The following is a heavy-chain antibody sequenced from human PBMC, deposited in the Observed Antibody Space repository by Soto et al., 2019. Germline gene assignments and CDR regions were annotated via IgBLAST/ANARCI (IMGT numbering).Heavy chain of an antibody. D-gene: IGHD3-22*01. Sequence: SVKVSCKASGGTFSIYAISWVRQAPGQGLEWMGGIIPIFGTANYAQKFQGRVTITADESTSTAYMELSSLRSEDTAVYYCARDPNRYYYDSSGYYLGWFDPWGQGTLVTVSS. CDR3: ARDPNRYYYDSSGYYLGWFDP. V-gene: IGHV1-69*13. CDR2: IIPIFGTA. CDR1: GGTFSIYA. J-gene: IGHJ5*02.